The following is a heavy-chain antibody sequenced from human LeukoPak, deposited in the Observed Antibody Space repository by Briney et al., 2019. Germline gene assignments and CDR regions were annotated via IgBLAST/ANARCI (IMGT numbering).Heavy chain of an antibody. CDR2: ISGSGGST. Sequence: SGGSLRLSCAASGFTFSSYAMSWVRQAPGKGLEWVSAISGSGGSTYYADSVKGRFTISRDNSKNTLYLQMNSLRPEDMAAYYCAKEDIGWYDYWGQGTLVTVSS. V-gene: IGHV3-23*01. J-gene: IGHJ4*02. D-gene: IGHD6-19*01. CDR3: AKEDIGWYDY. CDR1: GFTFSSYA.